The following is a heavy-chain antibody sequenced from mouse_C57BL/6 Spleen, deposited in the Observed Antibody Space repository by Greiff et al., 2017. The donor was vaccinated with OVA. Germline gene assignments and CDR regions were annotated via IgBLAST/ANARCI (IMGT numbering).Heavy chain of an antibody. CDR2: IYPSSGST. J-gene: IGHJ4*01. Sequence: QVQLQQPGAELVKPGASVKMSCKASGYTFTSYWITWVKQRPGQGLEWIGDIYPSSGSTNYNEKFKSKATLTVDTSSSTAYMQLSSLTSEDSAVYYCARCPYSSGHYYAMDYWGQGTSVTVSS. CDR1: GYTFTSYW. V-gene: IGHV1-55*01. D-gene: IGHD3-2*02. CDR3: ARCPYSSGHYYAMDY.